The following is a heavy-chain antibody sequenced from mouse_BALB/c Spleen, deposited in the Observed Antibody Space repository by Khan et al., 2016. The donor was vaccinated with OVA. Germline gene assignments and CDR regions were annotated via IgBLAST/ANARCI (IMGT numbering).Heavy chain of an antibody. D-gene: IGHD2-4*01. J-gene: IGHJ3*01. Sequence: QVQLKQSGAELAKPGASVKMSCKASGYTFTSYWMHWVKQRPGQGLEWIGFINPTTGYTEYNQKFKDKATLTADKSSSTAYMQLSSLTSEDSAVYYCARSPTMSTQFSYLGQGTLVTVSA. CDR3: ARSPTMSTQFSY. CDR1: GYTFTSYW. CDR2: INPTTGYT. V-gene: IGHV1-7*01.